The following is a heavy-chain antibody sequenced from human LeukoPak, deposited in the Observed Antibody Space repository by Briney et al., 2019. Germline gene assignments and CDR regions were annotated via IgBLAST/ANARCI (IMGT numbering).Heavy chain of an antibody. Sequence: GGSLRLSCAASGFTFSDYYMSWIRQAPGKGLEWVSYISSSATTIHYADSVKGRFTISRDNAQNSLYLQMNSLRAEDTAVYYCAELGITMIGGVWGKGTTVTISS. CDR1: GFTFSDYY. CDR3: AELGITMIGGV. CDR2: ISSSATTI. V-gene: IGHV3-11*04. J-gene: IGHJ6*04. D-gene: IGHD3-10*02.